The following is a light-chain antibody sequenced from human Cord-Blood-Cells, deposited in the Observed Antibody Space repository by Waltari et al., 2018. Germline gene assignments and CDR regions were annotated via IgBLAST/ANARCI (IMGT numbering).Light chain of an antibody. V-gene: IGKV1-39*01. Sequence: DIQMTQSPSSLSASVGDRVTITCRASQSISSYLNWYQQKPGKAPKLLIYAASSLQSGVPSRFSVSGSGTYFTLTISSLQPEDFATYYCQQSYSTPQVTFGGGTKVEIK. J-gene: IGKJ4*01. CDR2: AAS. CDR1: QSISSY. CDR3: QQSYSTPQVT.